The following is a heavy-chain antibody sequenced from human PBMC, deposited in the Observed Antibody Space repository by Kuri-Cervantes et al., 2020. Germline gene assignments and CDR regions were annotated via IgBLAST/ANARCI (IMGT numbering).Heavy chain of an antibody. J-gene: IGHJ4*02. Sequence: ETLSLTCAASGFTFSSYSMNWVRQAPGKGLEWVSYISSSSSTIYYADSVKGRFTISRDNAKNSLYLQMNSLRAEDTALYYCARDRDSSGYYYYFDFWGQGTLVTVSS. V-gene: IGHV3-48*04. CDR3: ARDRDSSGYYYYFDF. CDR1: GFTFSSYS. D-gene: IGHD3-22*01. CDR2: ISSSSSTI.